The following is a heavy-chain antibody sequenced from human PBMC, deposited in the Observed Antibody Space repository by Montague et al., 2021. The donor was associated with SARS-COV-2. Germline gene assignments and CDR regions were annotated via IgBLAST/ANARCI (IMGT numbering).Heavy chain of an antibody. D-gene: IGHD3-10*01. CDR1: GDSINSEHW. CDR3: ARQPVLLWFGELFRGGGMDV. CDR2: IYYSGST. J-gene: IGHJ6*02. V-gene: IGHV4-39*01. Sequence: SGTLSLTCAVSGDSINSEHWWSWVRQPPGKGLEWIGSIYYSGSTYYNPSLKSRVTISVDTSKNQFSLKLSSVTAADTAVYYCARQPVLLWFGELFRGGGMDVWGQGTTVTVSS.